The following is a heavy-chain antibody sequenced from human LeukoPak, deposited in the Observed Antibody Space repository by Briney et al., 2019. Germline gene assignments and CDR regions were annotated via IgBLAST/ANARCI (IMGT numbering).Heavy chain of an antibody. Sequence: SETLSLTCTVSGGSISSGDYYWSWIRQPPGKGLEWIGYIYYSGSTYYNPSLKSRVTISVDTSKNQFSVKLNSVTAADTAVYHCARGPNYVWGSYRYFDYWGQGTLVTVSS. V-gene: IGHV4-30-4*01. CDR3: ARGPNYVWGSYRYFDY. J-gene: IGHJ4*02. CDR2: IYYSGST. CDR1: GGSISSGDYY. D-gene: IGHD3-16*02.